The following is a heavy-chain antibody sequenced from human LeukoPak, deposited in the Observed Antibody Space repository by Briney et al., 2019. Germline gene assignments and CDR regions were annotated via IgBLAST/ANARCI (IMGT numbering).Heavy chain of an antibody. CDR2: ISAYKGNT. J-gene: IGHJ6*03. Sequence: ASVKVSCKASGYTFTSYGINWVRQAPGQGLEWMGWISAYKGNTNYAQKFQGRVTMTTDTSTTTAYMELRSLRSDDTAVYYCARGPDIVVVVAPPSYYYYYMDVWGKGTTVTISS. D-gene: IGHD2-15*01. V-gene: IGHV1-18*01. CDR3: ARGPDIVVVVAPPSYYYYYMDV. CDR1: GYTFTSYG.